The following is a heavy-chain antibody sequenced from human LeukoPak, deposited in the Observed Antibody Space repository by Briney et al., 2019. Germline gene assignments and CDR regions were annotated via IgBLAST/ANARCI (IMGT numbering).Heavy chain of an antibody. Sequence: SETLSLTCAVSGGSISSGDYSWSWVRQPPGKGLEWIGYIYHTGGTFYNPSLKSRVTMSADRSKNQFSLKLSSLTAADTAVYYCARDHSVTGYWYFDLWGRGTLVTVSS. CDR3: ARDHSVTGYWYFDL. D-gene: IGHD2-21*02. CDR1: GGSISSGDYS. CDR2: IYHTGGT. J-gene: IGHJ2*01. V-gene: IGHV4-30-2*01.